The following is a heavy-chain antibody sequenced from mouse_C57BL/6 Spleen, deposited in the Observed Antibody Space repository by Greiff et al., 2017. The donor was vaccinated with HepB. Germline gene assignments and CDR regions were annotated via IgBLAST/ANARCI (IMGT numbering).Heavy chain of an antibody. CDR1: GFTFSDYG. V-gene: IGHV5-17*01. CDR2: ISSGSSTI. CDR3: ARGGNYGSPHWYFDV. Sequence: EVQVVESGGGLVKPGGSLKLSCAASGFTFSDYGMHWVRQAPEKGLEWVAYISSGSSTIYYADTVKGRFTISRDNAKNTLFLQMTSLRSEDTAMYYCARGGNYGSPHWYFDVWGTGTTVTVSS. D-gene: IGHD1-1*01. J-gene: IGHJ1*03.